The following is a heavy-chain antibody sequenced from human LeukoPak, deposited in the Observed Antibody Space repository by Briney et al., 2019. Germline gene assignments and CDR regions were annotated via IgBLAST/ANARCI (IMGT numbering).Heavy chain of an antibody. CDR1: GGSVRSSSYY. J-gene: IGHJ5*02. D-gene: IGHD4-17*01. Sequence: PSETLSLTCTVSGGSVRSSSYYWGWIRQPPGKGLEWIGSIYYSGSAYSNPSLKSRVTISVDTSKNQFSLKLSSVTAADTAVYHCARHLVDFGDYAWFDPWGQGTLVTLSS. CDR3: ARHLVDFGDYAWFDP. CDR2: IYYSGSA. V-gene: IGHV4-39*01.